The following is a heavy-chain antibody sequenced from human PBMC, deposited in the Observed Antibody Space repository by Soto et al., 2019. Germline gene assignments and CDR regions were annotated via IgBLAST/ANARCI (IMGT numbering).Heavy chain of an antibody. CDR2: IVPTVDTS. CDR3: VRVVAIPGYPDN. Sequence: QVQLVQSGAEVRQPASSVKVSCKTSGATFSSYAITWVRQAPGQGLEWMGGIVPTVDTSTYAQKFQGRVTITADNFTNTVYMELSSLRSDDTAVYYCVRVVAIPGYPDNWGQGTLVTFSS. D-gene: IGHD5-12*01. V-gene: IGHV1-69*14. CDR1: GATFSSYA. J-gene: IGHJ4*02.